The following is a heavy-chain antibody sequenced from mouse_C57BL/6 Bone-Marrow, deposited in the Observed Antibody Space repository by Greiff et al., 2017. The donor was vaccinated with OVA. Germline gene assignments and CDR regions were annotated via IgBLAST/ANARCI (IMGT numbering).Heavy chain of an antibody. CDR1: GFSLTSYG. V-gene: IGHV2-2*01. CDR3: ATLRHNYFDY. Sequence: VQLQQSGPGLVQPSQSLSITCTVSGFSLTSYGVHWVRQSPGKGLEWLGVIWSGGSTDYNAAFISSLGISKDNSKSQVFFKMNSLQADDTAIYYCATLRHNYFDYWGQGTTLTVSS. J-gene: IGHJ2*01. CDR2: IWSGGST.